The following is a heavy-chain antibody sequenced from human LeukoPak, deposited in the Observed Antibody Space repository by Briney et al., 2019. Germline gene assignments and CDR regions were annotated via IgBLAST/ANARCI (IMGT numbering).Heavy chain of an antibody. V-gene: IGHV4-39*01. CDR1: SGSISSSSYY. CDR3: ARLVTINTVTTARYWYFDL. CDR2: SYYSGST. Sequence: PSETLSLTCTVSSGSISSSSYYWGWIRQPPGKGLEWIGSSYYSGSTYYNPSLKSRVTISVDTSKNQFSLKLSSVTTADTAVYFCARLVTINTVTTARYWYFDLWGRGTPVTVSS. J-gene: IGHJ2*01. D-gene: IGHD4-17*01.